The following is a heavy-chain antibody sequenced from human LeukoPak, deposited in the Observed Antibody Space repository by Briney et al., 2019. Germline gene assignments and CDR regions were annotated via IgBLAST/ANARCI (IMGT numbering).Heavy chain of an antibody. Sequence: VASVKVSCKASGGTFSSYAISWVRQAPGQGLEWMGGIIPIFGTANYAQKFQGRVTITTDESTSTAYMELSSLRSEDTAVYYCASGEEVASRSFFDYWGQGTLVTVSS. V-gene: IGHV1-69*05. CDR3: ASGEEVASRSFFDY. D-gene: IGHD2-15*01. CDR1: GGTFSSYA. J-gene: IGHJ4*02. CDR2: IIPIFGTA.